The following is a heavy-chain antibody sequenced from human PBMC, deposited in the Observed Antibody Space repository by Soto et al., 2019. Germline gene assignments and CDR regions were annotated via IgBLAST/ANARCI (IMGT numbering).Heavy chain of an antibody. D-gene: IGHD3-22*01. CDR2: TIPIFGTA. CDR1: GGTFSSYA. CDR3: ARGDFYYDSSGYYGGFAY. V-gene: IGHV1-69*12. Sequence: QVQLVQSGAEVKKPGSSVKVSCKASGGTFSSYAISWVRQAPGQGLEWMGGTIPIFGTANYAQKFQGRVTITADESTSTAYMEVSSLRSEDTVVYYCARGDFYYDSSGYYGGFAYWGQGTLVTVSS. J-gene: IGHJ4*02.